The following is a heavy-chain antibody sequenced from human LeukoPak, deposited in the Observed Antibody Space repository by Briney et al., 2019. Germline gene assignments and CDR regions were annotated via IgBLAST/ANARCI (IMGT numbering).Heavy chain of an antibody. CDR2: IYYSGST. Sequence: PPGTLSLTCGVSGGSISSYYWSWIRQPPGKGLEWIGYIYYSGSTNYNPSLKSRVTISVDTSKNQFSLKLSSVTAADTAVYYCARTVVAAAGVNYYYYYRMDVWGQGTTVADCS. J-gene: IGHJ6*02. CDR3: ARTVVAAAGVNYYYYYRMDV. V-gene: IGHV4-59*01. CDR1: GGSISSYY. D-gene: IGHD6-13*01.